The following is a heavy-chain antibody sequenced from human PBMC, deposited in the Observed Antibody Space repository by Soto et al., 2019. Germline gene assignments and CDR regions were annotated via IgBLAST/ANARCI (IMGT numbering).Heavy chain of an antibody. V-gene: IGHV1-69*01. D-gene: IGHD3-10*01. J-gene: IGHJ1*01. CDR3: AKIRLLVGPLYFED. CDR2: DLPITRST. CDR1: ATRLSLVS. Sequence: QVQLVQSGAEVRKPGSSVRVDCKTSATRLSLVSLNWVRQAPGQGLEWMGGDLPITRSTDYAQKFQDRMTITADGSASTFYMELSSLRSDDTAIYYCAKIRLLVGPLYFEDGGRGSLITFSS.